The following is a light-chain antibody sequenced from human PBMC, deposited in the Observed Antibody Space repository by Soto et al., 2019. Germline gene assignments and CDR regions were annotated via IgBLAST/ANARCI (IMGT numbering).Light chain of an antibody. V-gene: IGKV1-39*01. J-gene: IGKJ3*01. CDR2: AAS. CDR1: QSSSSY. Sequence: DIQMTQAPSSLSASVGDRVTITCRASQSSSSYLNWYQQKQGKAPKVLIYAASTLQSGVPSRFSGSGAGTDFTLTLSSLQPEDCATYFCQQSYPTPFTFGPGTKVDIK. CDR3: QQSYPTPFT.